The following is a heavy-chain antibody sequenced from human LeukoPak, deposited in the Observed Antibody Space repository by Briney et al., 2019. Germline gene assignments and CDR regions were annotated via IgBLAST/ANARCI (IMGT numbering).Heavy chain of an antibody. CDR2: IYSSGTI. V-gene: IGHV4-4*07. CDR1: GGSISSYY. D-gene: IGHD2-2*01. CDR3: ARDYCTSTTCPNWFDP. J-gene: IGHJ5*02. Sequence: SETLSLTCSVSGGSISSYYWSWIRQPAGKGLEWIGRIYSSGTITYNPSLQSRVTMSVDTSKNQFSLKLSSVTAADTAVYYCARDYCTSTTCPNWFDPWGQGTLVTVSS.